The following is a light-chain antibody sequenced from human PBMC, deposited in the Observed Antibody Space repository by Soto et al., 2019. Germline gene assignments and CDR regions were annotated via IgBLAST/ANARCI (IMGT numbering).Light chain of an antibody. CDR3: QQSYRTPT. J-gene: IGKJ5*01. Sequence: DIQMTQSPSSLSASVRDRVTITCRASHSISGSLNRYKQKPGKAPKLLIYGASTMQSGVPSRFSGSGSGTDYTLTISSLQPEDFATYYCQQSYRTPTFGQGTRLEIK. CDR2: GAS. CDR1: HSISGS. V-gene: IGKV1-39*01.